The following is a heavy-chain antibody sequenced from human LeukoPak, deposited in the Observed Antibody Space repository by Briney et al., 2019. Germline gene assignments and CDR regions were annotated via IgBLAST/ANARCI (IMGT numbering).Heavy chain of an antibody. Sequence: ESGPTLVKPTQTLTLTCTFSGFSLSTSGVGVGWIRQPPGKALEWLAVIYWNDDKRYSPVLKSRLTITKDTSKNQVVLTMTNMDPVDTATYYCAHRGDITMVRGVSPIRGWFDSWGQGTLVTVSS. CDR3: AHRGDITMVRGVSPIRGWFDS. CDR2: IYWNDDK. V-gene: IGHV2-5*01. J-gene: IGHJ5*01. CDR1: GFSLSTSGVG. D-gene: IGHD3-10*01.